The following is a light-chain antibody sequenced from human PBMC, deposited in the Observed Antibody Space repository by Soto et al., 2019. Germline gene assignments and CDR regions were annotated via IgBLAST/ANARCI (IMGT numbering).Light chain of an antibody. Sequence: QSVLTQPPSASGSPGQSVAISFTGTSSDVGGYNYVSWYQQHPGKAPKLMIYEVNKRPSGVSNRFSGSKSGNTASLTISGLQAEDEAEYYCSSYTHINTRACVFGTGTKV. CDR2: EVN. CDR3: SSYTHINTRACV. J-gene: IGLJ1*01. V-gene: IGLV2-8*01. CDR1: SSDVGGYNY.